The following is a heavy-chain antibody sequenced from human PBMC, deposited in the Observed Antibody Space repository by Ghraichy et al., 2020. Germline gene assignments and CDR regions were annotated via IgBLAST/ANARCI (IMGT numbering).Heavy chain of an antibody. CDR2: IKPDGSET. Sequence: ETLSLTCAASGFTFTNSCMTWVRQAPGKGLEWVANIKPDGSETYYVGSVKGRFIISRDNAKNSLYLQMNSLRAEDTAVYYCARDISRPGIVRGVSDYWGQGTLVTVSS. V-gene: IGHV3-7*04. J-gene: IGHJ4*02. CDR3: ARDISRPGIVRGVSDY. CDR1: GFTFTNSC. D-gene: IGHD3-10*01.